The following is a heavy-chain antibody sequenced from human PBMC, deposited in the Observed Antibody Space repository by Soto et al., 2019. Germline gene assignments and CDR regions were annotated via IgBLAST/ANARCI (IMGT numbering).Heavy chain of an antibody. J-gene: IGHJ5*02. D-gene: IGHD2-8*02. CDR2: INPKSGDT. CDR1: GYTFTAFD. CDR3: ATFKQAPGGIDL. V-gene: IGHV1-2*06. Sequence: ASVKVSGKASGYTFTAFDMYWVRQASGQGRGWVGRINPKSGDTNYDQKFQGRVTMTRDTSIRTAYLELSGLRSDDTALYYCATFKQAPGGIDLWGQGTLVTVSS.